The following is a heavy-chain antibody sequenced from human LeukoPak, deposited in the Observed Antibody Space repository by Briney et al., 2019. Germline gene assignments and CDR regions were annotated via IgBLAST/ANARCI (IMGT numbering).Heavy chain of an antibody. Sequence: SVKVSCKASGGTFSSYAISWVRQAPGQGLEWMGGIIPIFGTANYAQKFQGRVTITTDESTSTAYMELSRLRSEDTAVYYCARSTSPDDYYYYYMDVWGKGTTVTVSS. CDR3: ARSTSPDDYYYYYMDV. CDR1: GGTFSSYA. J-gene: IGHJ6*03. CDR2: IIPIFGTA. V-gene: IGHV1-69*05.